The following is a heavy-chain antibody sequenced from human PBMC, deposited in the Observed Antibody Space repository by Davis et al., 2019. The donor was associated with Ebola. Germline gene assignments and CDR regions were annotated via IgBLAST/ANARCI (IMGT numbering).Heavy chain of an antibody. CDR2: ISSNGGST. J-gene: IGHJ5*02. D-gene: IGHD1-26*01. CDR3: ARDSFSAEWELLGYNWFDP. Sequence: GESLKISCAASGFTFSSYAMHWVRQAPGKGLEYVSAISSNGGSTYYADSVKGRFTISRDNAKNSLYLQMNSLRAEDTAVYYCARDSFSAEWELLGYNWFDPWGQGTLVTVSS. V-gene: IGHV3-64*04. CDR1: GFTFSSYA.